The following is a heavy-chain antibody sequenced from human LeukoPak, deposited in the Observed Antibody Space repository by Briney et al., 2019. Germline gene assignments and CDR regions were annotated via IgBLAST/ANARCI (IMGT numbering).Heavy chain of an antibody. CDR1: GFTFSRYW. CDR2: INQDGRKK. J-gene: IGHJ4*02. CDR3: ATTLGGYYGSDSYYPFDY. V-gene: IGHV3-7*01. D-gene: IGHD3-10*01. Sequence: PGGSLRLSCAASGFTFSRYWMSWVSQAPGKGLERVANINQDGRKKYYVDSVKGRFTISRDNAKSSLYLQMDSLRAEDTAVYYCATTLGGYYGSDSYYPFDYWGQGTLVTVSS.